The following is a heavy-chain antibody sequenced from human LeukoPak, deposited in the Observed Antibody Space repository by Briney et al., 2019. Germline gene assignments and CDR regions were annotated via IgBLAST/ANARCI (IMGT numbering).Heavy chain of an antibody. J-gene: IGHJ6*02. CDR1: GGTFSSYA. D-gene: IGHD2-21*02. V-gene: IGHV1-69*13. CDR3: ARPVTYYYGMDV. CDR2: IIPIFGTA. Sequence: ASVTVSCTASGGTFSSYAISWVRQAPGQGLEWMGGIIPIFGTANYAQKFQGRVTITADESTSTAYMELSSLRSEDTAVYCCARPVTYYYGMDVWGQGTTVTVSS.